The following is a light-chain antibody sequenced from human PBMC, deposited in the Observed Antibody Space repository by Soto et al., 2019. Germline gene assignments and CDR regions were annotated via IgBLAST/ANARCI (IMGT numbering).Light chain of an antibody. V-gene: IGLV1-44*01. J-gene: IGLJ2*01. CDR2: RDD. CDR1: ISDFGGNT. Sequence: QSVLTQAPSTSGTPGQRVTISCSGTISDFGGNTVNWYQQVPGTAPNLLIYRDDLRPPGVPDRFSGSNSATSASLAIRGLQAEDEADYYGSAWDDSLKGWLFGGGTKLTVL. CDR3: SAWDDSLKGWL.